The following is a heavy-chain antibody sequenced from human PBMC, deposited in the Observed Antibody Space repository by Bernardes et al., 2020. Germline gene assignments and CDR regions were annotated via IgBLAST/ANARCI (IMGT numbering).Heavy chain of an antibody. CDR1: GGSVSSGSYY. CDR2: IYYSGST. V-gene: IGHV4-61*01. CDR3: ARWSSVVITSYFDY. Sequence: SETLSLTCTVSGGSVSSGSYYWSWIRQPPGKGLEWIGYIYYSGSTNYNPSLKSRVTISVDTSKNQFSLKLSSVTAADTAVYYCARWSSVVITSYFDYWGQGTLVTVSS. D-gene: IGHD3-22*01. J-gene: IGHJ4*02.